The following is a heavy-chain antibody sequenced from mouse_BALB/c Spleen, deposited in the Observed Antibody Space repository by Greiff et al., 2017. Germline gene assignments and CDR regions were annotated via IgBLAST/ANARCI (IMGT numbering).Heavy chain of an antibody. Sequence: EVQRVESGGDLVKPGGSLKLSCAASGFTFSSYGMSWVRQTPDKRLEWVATISSGGSYTYYPDSVKGRFTISRDNAKNTLYLQMSSLKSEDTAMYYCARLVAKGFAYWGQGTLVTVSA. CDR3: ARLVAKGFAY. V-gene: IGHV5-6*01. D-gene: IGHD1-1*01. CDR2: ISSGGSYT. J-gene: IGHJ3*01. CDR1: GFTFSSYG.